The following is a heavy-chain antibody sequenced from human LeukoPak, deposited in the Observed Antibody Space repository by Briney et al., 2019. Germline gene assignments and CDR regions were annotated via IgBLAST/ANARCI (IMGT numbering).Heavy chain of an antibody. CDR1: GGSISSGSYY. CDR2: IYTSGST. D-gene: IGHD3-10*01. V-gene: IGHV4-61*02. J-gene: IGHJ4*02. Sequence: SETLSLTCTVSGGSISSGSYYWSWIRQPAGKGLEWIGRIYTSGSTNYNPALKSRVTISVDTSKNQFSLKLSSVTAADTAVYYCASELAGIFDYWGQGTLVTVSS. CDR3: ASELAGIFDY.